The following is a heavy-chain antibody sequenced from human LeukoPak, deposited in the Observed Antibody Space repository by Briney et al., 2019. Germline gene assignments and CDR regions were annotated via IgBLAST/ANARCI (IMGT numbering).Heavy chain of an antibody. D-gene: IGHD3-3*01. J-gene: IGHJ6*03. Sequence: SETLSLTCTVSGGSISTYYWSWIRQPPGKGLEWIGYIYYSGSTYYNPSLKSRVTISVDTSKNQFSLKLSSVTAADTAVYYCARDKKLRFPPAYYMDVWGKGTTVTVSS. V-gene: IGHV4-30-4*08. CDR3: ARDKKLRFPPAYYMDV. CDR2: IYYSGST. CDR1: GGSISTYY.